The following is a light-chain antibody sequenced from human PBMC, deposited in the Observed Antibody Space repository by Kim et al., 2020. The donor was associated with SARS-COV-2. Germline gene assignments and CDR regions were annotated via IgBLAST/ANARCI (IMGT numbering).Light chain of an antibody. Sequence: VALRQAVRKTCQGDSLRSYYAGWYQQKPGRAPVLVIYGKNNRPSGIPDRFSGSSSGNTASLTITGAQAEDEADYYCNSRDSSGNVVFGGGTQLTVL. J-gene: IGLJ2*01. CDR1: SLRSYY. V-gene: IGLV3-19*01. CDR3: NSRDSSGNVV. CDR2: GKN.